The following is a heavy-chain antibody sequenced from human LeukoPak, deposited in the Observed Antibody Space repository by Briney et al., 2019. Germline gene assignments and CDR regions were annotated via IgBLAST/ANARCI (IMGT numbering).Heavy chain of an antibody. CDR3: ASITVAAQGFYFDY. CDR1: GGSFSSGSYY. D-gene: IGHD6-19*01. V-gene: IGHV4-61*01. J-gene: IGHJ4*02. Sequence: SETLSLTCTVSGGSFSSGSYYWSWIRQPPGKGLEWIGYIYYSGSTNYNPSLKSRVTISVDTSKNQFSLKLSSVTAADTAVYHCASITVAAQGFYFDYWGQGTLVTVSS. CDR2: IYYSGST.